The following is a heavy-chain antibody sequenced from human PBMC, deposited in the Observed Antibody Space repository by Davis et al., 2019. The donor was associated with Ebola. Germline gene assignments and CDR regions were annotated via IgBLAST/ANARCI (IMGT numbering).Heavy chain of an antibody. CDR2: INAGNGNT. V-gene: IGHV1-3*01. J-gene: IGHJ4*02. Sequence: AASVKVSCKASGYTFTSYAMHWVRQAPGQRLEWMGWINAGNGNTKYSQKFQGRVTITRDTSASTAYMEVSSLRSEDTAVYYCARDDGDYVDYFDYWGQGTLVTVSS. D-gene: IGHD4-17*01. CDR3: ARDDGDYVDYFDY. CDR1: GYTFTSYA.